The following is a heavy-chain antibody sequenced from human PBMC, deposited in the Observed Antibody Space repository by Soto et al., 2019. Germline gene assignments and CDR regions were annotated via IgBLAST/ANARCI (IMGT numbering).Heavy chain of an antibody. V-gene: IGHV3-30-3*01. CDR3: ARAGYPGSGDISTVAFDI. Sequence: GGSLRLSCAASGFTFSSYAMHWVRQAPGKGLEWVAVISYDGSNKYYADSVKGRFTISRDNSKNTLYLQMNSLRAEDTAVYYCARAGYPGSGDISTVAFDIWGQGTMVPVS. CDR1: GFTFSSYA. J-gene: IGHJ3*02. CDR2: ISYDGSNK. D-gene: IGHD2-21*01.